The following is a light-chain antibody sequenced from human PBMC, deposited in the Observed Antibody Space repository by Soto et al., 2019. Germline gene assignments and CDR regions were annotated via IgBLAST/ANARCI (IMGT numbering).Light chain of an antibody. CDR1: QSVSSSY. CDR3: QQYGSSPWT. V-gene: IGKV3-20*01. Sequence: DIGLTQYPATVSLSTGERATLSCRVSQSVSSSYLAWYQQKHGQATRLFIYGASSRATGIPDRFSGSGSGTDFTLTIRRLEPEDFAVYYCQQYGSSPWTFGQGTKVDI. CDR2: GAS. J-gene: IGKJ1*01.